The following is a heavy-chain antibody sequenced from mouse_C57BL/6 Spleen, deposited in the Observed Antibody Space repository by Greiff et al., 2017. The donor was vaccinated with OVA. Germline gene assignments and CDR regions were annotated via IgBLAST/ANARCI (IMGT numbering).Heavy chain of an antibody. CDR3: TTGRYGKHGAY. CDR2: IDPENGDT. J-gene: IGHJ3*01. CDR1: GFNIKDDY. Sequence: EVQLQQSGAELVRPGASVKLSCTASGFNIKDDYMHWVKQRPEQGLEWIGWIDPENGDTEYASKFQGKATITADTSSNTAYLQLSSLTSEDTAVYYGTTGRYGKHGAYWGQGTLVTVSA. D-gene: IGHD2-1*01. V-gene: IGHV14-4*01.